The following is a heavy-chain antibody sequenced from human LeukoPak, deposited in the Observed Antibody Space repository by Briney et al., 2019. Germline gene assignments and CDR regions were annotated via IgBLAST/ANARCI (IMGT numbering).Heavy chain of an antibody. V-gene: IGHV3-21*01. CDR1: GFTFSSYS. D-gene: IGHD5-12*01. Sequence: GGSLRLSCAASGFTFSSYSMNWVRQAPGKGLEWVSSISSSSSYIYYADSVKGRFTISRDNAKNSLYLQMNSLRAGDTAVYYCARSLWGRGYSGYEDFDYWGQGTLVTVSS. CDR3: ARSLWGRGYSGYEDFDY. J-gene: IGHJ4*02. CDR2: ISSSSSYI.